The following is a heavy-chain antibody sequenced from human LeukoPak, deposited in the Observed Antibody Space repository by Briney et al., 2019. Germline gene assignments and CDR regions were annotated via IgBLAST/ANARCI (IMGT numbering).Heavy chain of an antibody. J-gene: IGHJ3*02. CDR2: ISGPSSTI. CDR3: ARDRATLDAFDI. Sequence: GRSLRLSCAASGFTFSSYAMHWVRQAPGKGLEWVSYISGPSSTIYYADSVKGRFTVSRDNAKNSLYLQMNTLRAEDTAVYYCARDRATLDAFDIWGQGTMVTVSS. CDR1: GFTFSSYA. D-gene: IGHD2-15*01. V-gene: IGHV3-48*04.